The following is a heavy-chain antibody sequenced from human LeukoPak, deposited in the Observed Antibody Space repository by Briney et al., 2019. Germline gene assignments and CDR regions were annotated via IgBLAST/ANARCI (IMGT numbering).Heavy chain of an antibody. CDR1: GGSISSGGYS. J-gene: IGHJ6*02. V-gene: IGHV4-30-2*01. Sequence: PSQTLSLTCAVSGGSISSGGYSWSWIRQPRGKGLEWIGYIYHSGTTYYNPSLKSRVTISVDRSKNQFSLKLSSVTAADTAVYYCASTTPEYYYGMDVWGQGTTVTVSS. CDR2: IYHSGTT. D-gene: IGHD1-14*01. CDR3: ASTTPEYYYGMDV.